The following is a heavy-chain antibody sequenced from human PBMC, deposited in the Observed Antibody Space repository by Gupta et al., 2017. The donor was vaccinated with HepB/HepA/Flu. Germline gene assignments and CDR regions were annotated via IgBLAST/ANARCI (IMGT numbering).Heavy chain of an antibody. J-gene: IGHJ4*02. D-gene: IGHD2-2*02. V-gene: IGHV1-69*06. CDR2: IIPIFGTA. CDR3: AREEVVPAAIIWGYFDY. Sequence: QVQLVQSGAEVKKPGSSVTVSCKASGGTFSSYAISWVRQAPGQGLEWMGGIIPIFGTAKYEKKCQGRVTITADKSTSTAYMELSSLRSEETAVDYCAREEVVPAAIIWGYFDYWGQGTLVTVSS. CDR1: GGTFSSYA.